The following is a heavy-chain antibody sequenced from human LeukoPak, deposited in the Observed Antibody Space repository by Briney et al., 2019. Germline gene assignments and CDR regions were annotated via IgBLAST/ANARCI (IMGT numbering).Heavy chain of an antibody. J-gene: IGHJ3*02. Sequence: PGGSLRLSCAASGFTFSSYAMSWVRQAPGKGLEWVSAISGSGGSTYYADSVKGRFTTSRDNSKNTLYLQMNSLRAEDTAVYYCAKAYYYDSSGYGDAFDIWGQGTMVTVSS. CDR3: AKAYYYDSSGYGDAFDI. D-gene: IGHD3-22*01. V-gene: IGHV3-23*01. CDR2: ISGSGGST. CDR1: GFTFSSYA.